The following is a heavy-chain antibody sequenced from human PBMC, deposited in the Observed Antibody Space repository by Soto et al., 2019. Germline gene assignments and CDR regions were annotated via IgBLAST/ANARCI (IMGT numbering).Heavy chain of an antibody. CDR3: AQAQFYYDSSGYYLLFDY. V-gene: IGHV2-5*02. CDR2: IYWDDDK. D-gene: IGHD3-22*01. CDR1: GFSLSTSGVG. Sequence: QITLKESGPTLVKPTQTLTLTCTFSGFSLSTSGVGVGWIRQPPGKALEWLALIYWDDDKRYSPSLKSRLTIPKDTSKNQVVLKMTNMDPVDTATYYCAQAQFYYDSSGYYLLFDYWGQGTLVTVSS. J-gene: IGHJ4*02.